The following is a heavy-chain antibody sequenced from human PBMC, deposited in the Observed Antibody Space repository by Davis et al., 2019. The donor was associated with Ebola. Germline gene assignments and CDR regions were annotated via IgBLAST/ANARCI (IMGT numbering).Heavy chain of an antibody. Sequence: GGSLRLSCAASGFTFSSYAMSWVRQAPGKGLEWVSAISGSGGSTYYADSVKGRFTISRDNSKNTLYLQMNSLRAEDTAVYYCARVYSSSRRGYYYYGMDVWGQGTTVTVSS. CDR2: ISGSGGST. CDR3: ARVYSSSRRGYYYYGMDV. D-gene: IGHD6-6*01. CDR1: GFTFSSYA. J-gene: IGHJ6*02. V-gene: IGHV3-23*01.